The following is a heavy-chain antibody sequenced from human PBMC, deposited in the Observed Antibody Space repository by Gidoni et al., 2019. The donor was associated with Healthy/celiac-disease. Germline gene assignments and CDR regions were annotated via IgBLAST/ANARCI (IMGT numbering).Heavy chain of an antibody. CDR2: IGTAGDT. Sequence: EVPLVESGGGLVQPGGSLRLSCAASGFTFSSDDMTWVRQATGKGLGWVSAIGTAGDTYYPGSVEGRFTISRENAKNSLYLQMNSLRAGDTAVYYCARALTGDHYYYYGMDVWGQGTTVTVSS. J-gene: IGHJ6*02. D-gene: IGHD7-27*01. CDR3: ARALTGDHYYYYGMDV. CDR1: GFTFSSDD. V-gene: IGHV3-13*01.